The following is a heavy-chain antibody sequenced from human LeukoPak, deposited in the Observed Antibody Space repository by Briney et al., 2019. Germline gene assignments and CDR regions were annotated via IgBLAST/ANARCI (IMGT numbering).Heavy chain of an antibody. D-gene: IGHD2-15*01. CDR1: GGSISSSSYD. V-gene: IGHV4-39*01. CDR2: IYYSGST. J-gene: IGHJ4*02. Sequence: PSETLSLTCTVSGGSISSSSYDWGRIRQPPGKGREGIGNIYYSGSTYYNPSLMSRVTISVDTSKNHFSLKLSSVTAADTAVYYCARQAVVVAALLDCWGQGTLVTVSS. CDR3: ARQAVVVAALLDC.